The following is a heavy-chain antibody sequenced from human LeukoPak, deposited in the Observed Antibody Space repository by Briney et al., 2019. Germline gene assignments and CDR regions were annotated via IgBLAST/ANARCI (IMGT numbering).Heavy chain of an antibody. J-gene: IGHJ6*03. CDR1: GYTFTSYD. Sequence: GASVKVSCKASGYTFTSYDINWVRQATGQGLEWMGWMNPNSGNTGYAQKFRGRVTMTRNTSISTAYMELSSLRSEDTAVYYCATGGSSSFYYYYYMDVWGKGTTVTVSS. CDR2: MNPNSGNT. V-gene: IGHV1-8*01. CDR3: ATGGSSSFYYYYYMDV. D-gene: IGHD6-6*01.